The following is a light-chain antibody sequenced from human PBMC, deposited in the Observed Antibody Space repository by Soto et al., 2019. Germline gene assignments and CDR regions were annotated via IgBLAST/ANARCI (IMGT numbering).Light chain of an antibody. CDR1: QGIDNR. CDR2: STS. CDR3: RQANSFPWT. J-gene: IGKJ1*01. Sequence: DIQMTQSPSSVSASEGDRVTITCRASQGIDNRVAWYQQKPGKSPKLLIYSTSRLQTGVPSRLAGGATGTDYTLTISSLQAEDFATYYWRQANSFPWTFGQGTKVEIK. V-gene: IGKV1-12*01.